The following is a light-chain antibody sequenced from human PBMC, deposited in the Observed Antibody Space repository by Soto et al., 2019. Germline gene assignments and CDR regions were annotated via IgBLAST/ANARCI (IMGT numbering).Light chain of an antibody. J-gene: IGLJ1*01. CDR2: DVS. CDR3: SSYTSASTYV. Sequence: QCALDKLASVSGAPRQSITIFCTRTSSDVGGYNYVSWYQQHPGKAPKLMIYDVSNRPSGVSNRFSGSKSGNTASLTISGVQAEDEADYYCSSYTSASTYVFGTGTKVTVL. CDR1: SSDVGGYNY. V-gene: IGLV2-14*01.